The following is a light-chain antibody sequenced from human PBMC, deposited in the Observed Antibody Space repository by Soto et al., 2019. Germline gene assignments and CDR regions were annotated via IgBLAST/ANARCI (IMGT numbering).Light chain of an antibody. CDR2: DAS. Sequence: THSPRNLSFSASSKPSLSCRASQIVRSNSLAWYQQKPGQPPRLLIYDASSRPPGIPDRFSGSGSGTDFTLTISRLEPEDFAVYYCQQSATFGPGTKVDIK. J-gene: IGKJ3*01. CDR3: QQSAT. CDR1: QIVRSNS. V-gene: IGKV3-20*01.